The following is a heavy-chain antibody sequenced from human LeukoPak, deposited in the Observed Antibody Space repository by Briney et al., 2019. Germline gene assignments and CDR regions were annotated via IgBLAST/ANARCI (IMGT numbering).Heavy chain of an antibody. V-gene: IGHV3-11*04. Sequence: GGSLRLSCAASGFTFSDYYMSWIRQAPGKGLEWVSYISSSGSTIYYADSVKGRFTISRDNAKNSLYLQMNSLRAEDTAVYYCARGYYDFWRNYYYYYMDVWGKGTTVTVSS. CDR2: ISSSGSTI. CDR1: GFTFSDYY. CDR3: ARGYYDFWRNYYYYYMDV. D-gene: IGHD3-3*01. J-gene: IGHJ6*03.